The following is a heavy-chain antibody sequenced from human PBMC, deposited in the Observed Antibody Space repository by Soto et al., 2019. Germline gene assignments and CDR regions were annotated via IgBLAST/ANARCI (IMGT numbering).Heavy chain of an antibody. CDR1: GGSISSYY. V-gene: IGHV4-59*01. CDR3: ARDQIRDYNGRTRAGGMDV. D-gene: IGHD1-26*01. CDR2: IYYSGST. J-gene: IGHJ6*02. Sequence: SETLSLTCTVSGGSISSYYWSWIRQPPGKGLEWIGYIYYSGSTNYNPPLKSRVTISVDTSKNQFSLKLSSVTAADTAVYYCARDQIRDYNGRTRAGGMDVWGQGTTVTVSS.